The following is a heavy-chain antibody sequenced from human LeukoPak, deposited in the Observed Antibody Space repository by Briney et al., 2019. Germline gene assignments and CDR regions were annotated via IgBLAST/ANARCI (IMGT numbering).Heavy chain of an antibody. CDR1: GFTFSSYG. V-gene: IGHV3-33*01. D-gene: IGHD6-13*01. CDR2: IWYDGSNK. Sequence: SGGSLRLSCAASGFTFSSYGMHWVRQAPGKGLEWVAVIWYDGSNKYYADSVKGRFTISRDNSKNTLYLQMNSLRAEDTAVYYCASDWLPSEWQLVPLGYWGQGTLVTVSS. J-gene: IGHJ4*02. CDR3: ASDWLPSEWQLVPLGY.